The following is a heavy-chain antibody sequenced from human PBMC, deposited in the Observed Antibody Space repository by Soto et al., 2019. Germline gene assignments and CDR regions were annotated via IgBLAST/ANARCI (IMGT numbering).Heavy chain of an antibody. CDR1: GFTFSSYA. J-gene: IGHJ4*02. CDR3: AKDASITITIFGVVTYVDY. CDR2: ISGSGGST. V-gene: IGHV3-23*01. Sequence: GGSLRLSCAASGFTFSSYAMSWVRQAPGKGLEWVSAISGSGGSTYYADSVKGRFTISRDNSKNTLYLQMNSLRAEDTAVYYCAKDASITITIFGVVTYVDYWGQGTLVTVSS. D-gene: IGHD3-3*01.